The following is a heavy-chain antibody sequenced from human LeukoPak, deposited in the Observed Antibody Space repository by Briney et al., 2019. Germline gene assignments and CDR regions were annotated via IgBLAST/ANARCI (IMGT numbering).Heavy chain of an antibody. CDR2: ISSSGSTI. CDR3: ARGTSSGYYLGDY. Sequence: AGGSLRLSCAASGFTFSSYEMNWVRQAPGKGLEWVSYISSSGSTIYYADSVKGRFTISRDNAKNSLYLQMNSLRAEDTAVYYCARGTSSGYYLGDYWGQGTLVTVSS. CDR1: GFTFSSYE. V-gene: IGHV3-48*03. D-gene: IGHD3-22*01. J-gene: IGHJ4*02.